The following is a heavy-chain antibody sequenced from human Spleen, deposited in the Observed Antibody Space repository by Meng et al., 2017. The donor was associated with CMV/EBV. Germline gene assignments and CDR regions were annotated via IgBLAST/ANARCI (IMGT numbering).Heavy chain of an antibody. CDR1: GFTFSSYA. CDR3: AGSSSSNWFDP. CDR2: IKSDGSGT. D-gene: IGHD6-6*01. J-gene: IGHJ5*02. Sequence: LLGSGGGLVPPGGSLRLSCASSGFTFSSYAMSWVRQAPGKGLVWVSRIKSDGSGTTYADTVKGRFTISRDNAKNMLYLQMNSLRAEDTAVYYCAGSSSSNWFDPWGQGTLVTVSS. V-gene: IGHV3-74*02.